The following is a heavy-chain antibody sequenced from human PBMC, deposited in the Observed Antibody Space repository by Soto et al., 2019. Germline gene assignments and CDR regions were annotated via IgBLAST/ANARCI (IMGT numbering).Heavy chain of an antibody. CDR3: AITDYDILTGYYGPFDI. Sequence: SETLSLTCTVSGGSISSYYWSWIRQPPGKGLERIGYIYYSGSTNYNPSLKSRVTISVDTSKNQFSLKLSSVTAADTAVYYCAITDYDILTGYYGPFDIWGQGTMVTVSS. D-gene: IGHD3-9*01. V-gene: IGHV4-59*01. CDR2: IYYSGST. J-gene: IGHJ3*02. CDR1: GGSISSYY.